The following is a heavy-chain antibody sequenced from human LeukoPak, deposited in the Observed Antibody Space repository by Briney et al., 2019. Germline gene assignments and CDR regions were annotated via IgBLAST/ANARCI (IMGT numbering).Heavy chain of an antibody. CDR1: GFTFSSYA. V-gene: IGHV3-23*01. J-gene: IGHJ4*02. CDR2: ISDSGGST. CDR3: AKDWYYYDSSGYLDY. D-gene: IGHD3-22*01. Sequence: GGSLRLSCAAAGFTFSSYAMSWVRQAPGKGLEWVSTISDSGGSTYYADSVKGRFTISRDNSKNTLYLQMNSLRAEDTAVYYCAKDWYYYDSSGYLDYWGQGTLVTVSS.